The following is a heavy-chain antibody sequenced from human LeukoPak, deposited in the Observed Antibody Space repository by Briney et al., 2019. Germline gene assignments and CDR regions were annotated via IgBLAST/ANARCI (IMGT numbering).Heavy chain of an antibody. D-gene: IGHD1-26*01. CDR3: ARGFVASKRLVGAAGYGMDV. CDR2: IYYSGST. Sequence: SETLSLTCTVSGGSVSSGSYYWSWIRQPPGKGLEWIGYIYYSGSTNYNPSLKSRVTVSVDTSKNQFSLKLSSVTAADTAVYYCARGFVASKRLVGAAGYGMDVWGQGTTVTVSS. CDR1: GGSVSSGSYY. J-gene: IGHJ6*02. V-gene: IGHV4-61*01.